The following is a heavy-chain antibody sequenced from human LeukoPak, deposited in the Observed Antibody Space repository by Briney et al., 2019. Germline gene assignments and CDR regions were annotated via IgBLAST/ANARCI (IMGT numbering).Heavy chain of an antibody. Sequence: KTSETLPLTCTVSGGSISSYYWSWLRQPPGKGLEWIGYIYYSGSTNYNPSLKSRVTISVDTSKNQFSLKLSSVTAADTAVYYCARDGRGSGWDYYYYGMDVWGQGTTVTVSS. V-gene: IGHV4-59*01. CDR1: GGSISSYY. CDR3: ARDGRGSGWDYYYYGMDV. J-gene: IGHJ6*02. D-gene: IGHD6-19*01. CDR2: IYYSGST.